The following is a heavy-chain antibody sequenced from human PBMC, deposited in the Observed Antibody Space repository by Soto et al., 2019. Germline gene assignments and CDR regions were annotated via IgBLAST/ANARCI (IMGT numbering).Heavy chain of an antibody. J-gene: IGHJ4*02. V-gene: IGHV3-9*01. CDR1: GFTFDEYA. CDR2: ISWNSGNI. CDR3: ATDIGNQIQLDY. Sequence: EVQLVESGGDLVQPGRSLRLSCAASGFTFDEYAMYWVRHAPGKGLEWVAGISWNSGNIGYADSVKGRFTIARDNAKNSLYLQMNSLRAEDTALSDCATDIGNQIQLDYWGQGTPVTVSS. D-gene: IGHD4-4*01.